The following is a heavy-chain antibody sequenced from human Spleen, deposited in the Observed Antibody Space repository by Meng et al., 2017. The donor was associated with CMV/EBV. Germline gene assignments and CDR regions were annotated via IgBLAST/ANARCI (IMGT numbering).Heavy chain of an antibody. CDR2: IIPILGIA. D-gene: IGHD6-13*01. CDR1: GGTFSSYA. Sequence: SVKVSCKASGGTFSSYAISWVRQAPGQGLEWMGGIIPILGIANYAQKFQGRVTITADKSTSTAYMELSSLRSEDTAVYYCASPAGRNKAAAGTWFDPWGQGTLVTVSS. CDR3: ASPAGRNKAAAGTWFDP. V-gene: IGHV1-69*10. J-gene: IGHJ5*02.